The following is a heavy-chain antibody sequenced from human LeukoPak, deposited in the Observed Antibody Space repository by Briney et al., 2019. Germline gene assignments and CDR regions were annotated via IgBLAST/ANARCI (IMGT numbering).Heavy chain of an antibody. V-gene: IGHV3-23*01. CDR1: GFTFSSYA. D-gene: IGHD2-21*02. J-gene: IGHJ5*02. CDR3: AKDHPIYCGGDCYYGVDP. Sequence: PGGSLRLSCAASGFTFSSYAMSWVRQAPGKGLEWVSAISGSGGSTYYADSVKGRFTISRDNSKNTLYLQMNSLRAEDTAVYYCAKDHPIYCGGDCYYGVDPWGQGTLSPSPQ. CDR2: ISGSGGST.